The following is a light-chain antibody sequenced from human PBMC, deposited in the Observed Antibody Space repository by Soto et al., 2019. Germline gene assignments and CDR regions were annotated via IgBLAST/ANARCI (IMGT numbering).Light chain of an antibody. J-gene: IGKJ4*01. CDR1: QSVLYSSNNKNY. CDR3: QQYFSTPLT. CDR2: WAS. Sequence: DIVMTQSPDSLAVSLGERGTISCKSSQSVLYSSNNKNYLAWYQQKPGQPPKLLISWASTRESGVPDRFSGSGSGTEFALTISSLQAEDVAVYYCQQYFSTPLTFGGGTKVEIK. V-gene: IGKV4-1*01.